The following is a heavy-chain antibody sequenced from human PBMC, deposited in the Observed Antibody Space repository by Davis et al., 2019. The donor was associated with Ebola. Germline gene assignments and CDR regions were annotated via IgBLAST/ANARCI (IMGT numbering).Heavy chain of an antibody. CDR1: GGTFSSYA. V-gene: IGHV1-69*11. CDR3: VRVDYYGMDV. Sequence: AASVQVSCKASGGTFSSYAISWVRQAPGQGLKWMGRIIPILGTANYAQKFQGRVTITADESTSTAYMELSSLRSEDTAVYYCVRVDYYGMDVWGQGTTVTVSS. D-gene: IGHD3-10*01. J-gene: IGHJ6*02. CDR2: IIPILGTA.